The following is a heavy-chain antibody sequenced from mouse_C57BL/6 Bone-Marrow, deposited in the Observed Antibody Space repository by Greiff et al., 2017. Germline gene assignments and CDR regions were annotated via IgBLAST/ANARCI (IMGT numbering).Heavy chain of an antibody. CDR1: GYTFTSSW. V-gene: IGHV1-72*01. J-gene: IGHJ2*01. CDR2: FDPDRGGT. Sequence: QVQLQQPGAELVKPGASVKLSCKASGYTFTSSWMHWVKQRPGRGLEWIGRFDPDRGGTTYNEKLKSKATLTADKPSSTAYMKRSSLTSEDSAVYYCARVWGDSSGFYYFDYWGQGTTLTVSS. D-gene: IGHD3-2*01. CDR3: ARVWGDSSGFYYFDY.